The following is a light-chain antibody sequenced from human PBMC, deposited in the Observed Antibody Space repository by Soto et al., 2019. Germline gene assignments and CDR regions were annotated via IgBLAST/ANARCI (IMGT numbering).Light chain of an antibody. Sequence: EIVLTQSPATLSLSPGERATLSCGASQSVSSTYLAWYQQKPGLAPRLLIYDASSRATGIPDRFSGSGSGTDITLTISRLELEEFAVYYCPQYDSSPSNFGQGAKLE. CDR2: DAS. J-gene: IGKJ2*01. V-gene: IGKV3D-20*01. CDR3: PQYDSSPSN. CDR1: QSVSSTY.